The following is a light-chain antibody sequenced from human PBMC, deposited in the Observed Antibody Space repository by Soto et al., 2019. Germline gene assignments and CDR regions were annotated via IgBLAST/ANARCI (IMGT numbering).Light chain of an antibody. Sequence: DIPMTQSPSTLSASVGDRVTITCRASQSLNNWLAWYQQKPGKAPKLLIYKASSIESGVPSRFSGSGSGTEFTLTISSLQPDGFGIYYCQQYTSYSWRFGQGNKVEIQ. CDR2: KAS. CDR1: QSLNNW. CDR3: QQYTSYSWR. V-gene: IGKV1-5*03. J-gene: IGKJ1*01.